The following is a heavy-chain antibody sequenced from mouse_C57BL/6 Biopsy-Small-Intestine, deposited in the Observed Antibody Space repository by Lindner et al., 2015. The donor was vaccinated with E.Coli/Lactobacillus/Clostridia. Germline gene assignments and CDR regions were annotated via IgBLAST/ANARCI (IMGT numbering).Heavy chain of an antibody. CDR1: GFTFSDYG. Sequence: VQLQESGGGLVKPGGSLKLSCAASGFTFSDYGMHWVRQVPEKGLEWVASISSGSSTIHYIDIVKGRFTISRDNARNTLFLQTTSLRSEDTAVYFCARGNYGGDYFDYWGQGTSLTVSS. CDR3: ARGNYGGDYFDY. J-gene: IGHJ2*03. V-gene: IGHV5-17*01. CDR2: ISSGSSTI. D-gene: IGHD2-1*01.